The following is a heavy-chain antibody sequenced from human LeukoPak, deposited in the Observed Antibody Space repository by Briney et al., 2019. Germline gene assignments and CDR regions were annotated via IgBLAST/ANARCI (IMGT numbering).Heavy chain of an antibody. CDR1: GYTFTSYD. Sequence: GASVKVSCKASGYTFTSYDINWVRQATGQGLEWMGWMNPNSGNTGYAQKFQGRVTMTRNTSISTAYMELSRLRSDDTAVYYCARDPYGSGSYDYWGQGTLVTVSS. CDR2: MNPNSGNT. V-gene: IGHV1-8*01. CDR3: ARDPYGSGSYDY. J-gene: IGHJ4*02. D-gene: IGHD3-10*01.